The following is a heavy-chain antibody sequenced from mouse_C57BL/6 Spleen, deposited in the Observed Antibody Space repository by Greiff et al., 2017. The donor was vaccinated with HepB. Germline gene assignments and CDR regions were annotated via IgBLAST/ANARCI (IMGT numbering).Heavy chain of an antibody. V-gene: IGHV1-82*01. CDR1: GYAFSSSW. J-gene: IGHJ2*01. Sequence: QVQLKESGPELVKPGASVKISCKASGYAFSSSWMNWVKQRPGKGLEWIGRIYPGDGDTNYNGKFKGKATLTADKSSSPAYMQLSSLTSEDSAVYYCARSTTAHFDYWGQGTTLTVSS. D-gene: IGHD1-2*01. CDR2: IYPGDGDT. CDR3: ARSTTAHFDY.